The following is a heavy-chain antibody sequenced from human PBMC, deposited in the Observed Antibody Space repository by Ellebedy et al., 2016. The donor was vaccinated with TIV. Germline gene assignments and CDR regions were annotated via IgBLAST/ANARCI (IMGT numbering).Heavy chain of an antibody. V-gene: IGHV3-11*01. CDR3: ARVRGLAAAGTCDY. J-gene: IGHJ4*02. CDR1: GGSISSYY. D-gene: IGHD6-13*01. CDR2: ISSSGGTTI. Sequence: PSETLSLTCTVSGGSISSYYWSWIRQAPGKGLEWVSYISSSGGTTISYAESVKGRFTFSRDDAQNSLYLQMNSLRVEDTAMYYCARVRGLAAAGTCDYWGQGTLVAVSS.